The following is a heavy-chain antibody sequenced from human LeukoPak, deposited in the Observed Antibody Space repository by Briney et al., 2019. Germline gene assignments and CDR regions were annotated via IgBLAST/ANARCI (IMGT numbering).Heavy chain of an antibody. CDR1: GDSVSSNSAA. J-gene: IGHJ6*03. V-gene: IGHV6-1*01. CDR2: TYYTSKWYN. CDR3: TRGGGGSYPYYYYYMDV. D-gene: IGHD1-26*01. Sequence: SQTLSLTCAISGDSVSSNSAAWNWIRQSPSRGLEWLGRTYYTSKWYNDYAVSVKSRITINPDTSKNQFSLQLNSVTPDDTAVYYCTRGGGGSYPYYYYYMDVWGRGTTVTVSS.